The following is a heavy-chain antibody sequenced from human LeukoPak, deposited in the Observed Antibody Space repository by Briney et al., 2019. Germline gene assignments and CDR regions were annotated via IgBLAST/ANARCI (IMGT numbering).Heavy chain of an antibody. CDR2: INPNSGGT. CDR1: GYTFTGYY. V-gene: IGHV1-2*02. D-gene: IGHD3-22*01. J-gene: IGHJ4*02. CDR3: ARDLLYYYDSSGYGAPIWDY. Sequence: ASVKVSCKASGYTFTGYYMHWVRQAPGQGLEWMGWINPNSGGTNYAQKFQGRVTMTRDTSISTAYMELSRLRSDDTAVCYCARDLLYYYDSSGYGAPIWDYWGQGTLVTVSS.